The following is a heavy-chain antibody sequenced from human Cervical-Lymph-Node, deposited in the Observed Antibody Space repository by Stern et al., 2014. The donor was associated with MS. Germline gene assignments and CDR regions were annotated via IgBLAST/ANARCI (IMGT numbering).Heavy chain of an antibody. Sequence: VQLVESGAEVKKPGSSVKVSCKASGGTFSSYAISWVRQAPGQGLEWIGGIIPSFGTANYAQKFQGRVTITGDESTSTAYMELSSLRSEDTAVYYCARVGGYDSHFDYWGQGTLVTVSS. J-gene: IGHJ4*02. CDR3: ARVGGYDSHFDY. V-gene: IGHV1-69*01. CDR1: GGTFSSYA. CDR2: IIPSFGTA. D-gene: IGHD5-12*01.